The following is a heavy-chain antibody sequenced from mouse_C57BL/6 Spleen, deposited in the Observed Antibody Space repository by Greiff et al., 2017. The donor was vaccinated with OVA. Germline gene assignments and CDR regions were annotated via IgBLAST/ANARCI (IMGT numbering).Heavy chain of an antibody. J-gene: IGHJ1*03. CDR3: ARDQNYGSSPWYFDV. V-gene: IGHV5-4*01. CDR1: GFTFSSYA. CDR2: ISDGGSYT. Sequence: EVQLVESGGGLVKPGGSLKLSCAASGFTFSSYAMSWVRQTPEKRLEWVATISDGGSYTYYPDNVKGQFTISRDNAKNNLYLQMSHLKSEDTAMYYCARDQNYGSSPWYFDVWGTGTTVTVSS. D-gene: IGHD1-1*01.